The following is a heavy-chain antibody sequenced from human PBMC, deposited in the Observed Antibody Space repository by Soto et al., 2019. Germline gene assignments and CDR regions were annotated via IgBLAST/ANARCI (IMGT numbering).Heavy chain of an antibody. J-gene: IGHJ5*02. V-gene: IGHV4-4*07. CDR2: IYISGST. CDR3: ARLAVPAAVSAWFDP. D-gene: IGHD2-2*01. CDR1: GGSISGYY. Sequence: LSLTCTVSGGSISGYYWTWIRQPAGKGLEWIGRIYISGSTDYNPSLKSRVTMSVDTSKNQFSLKLTSVTAADTAVYYCARLAVPAAVSAWFDPWGQGTLVTVSS.